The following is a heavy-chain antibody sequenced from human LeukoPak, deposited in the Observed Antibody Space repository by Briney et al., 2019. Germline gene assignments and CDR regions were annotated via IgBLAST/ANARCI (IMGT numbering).Heavy chain of an antibody. CDR1: GFTFSSYA. D-gene: IGHD3-9*01. V-gene: IGHV3-21*01. CDR2: ISSSSSYI. J-gene: IGHJ4*02. Sequence: PGGSLRLSCAASGFTFSSYAMSWVRQAPGKGLEWVSSISSSSSYIYYADSVKGRFTISRDNAKNSLYLQMSSLRAEDTAVYYCARDRYDISTGVTADYWGQGTLVTVSS. CDR3: ARDRYDISTGVTADY.